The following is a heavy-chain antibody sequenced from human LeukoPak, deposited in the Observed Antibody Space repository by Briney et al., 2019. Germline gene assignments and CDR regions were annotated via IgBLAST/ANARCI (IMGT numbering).Heavy chain of an antibody. CDR3: AKDTDPGYFDY. J-gene: IGHJ4*02. V-gene: IGHV3-9*01. CDR1: GFTFDDYA. CDR2: ISWNSGSI. D-gene: IGHD3-10*01. Sequence: QPGRSLRLSCAASGFTFDDYAMHWVRQAPGKGLEWVSGISWNSGSIGYADSVKGRFTISRDNAKNSLYLQMNSLRAEDTALYYCAKDTDPGYFDYWGQGTLVTVSS.